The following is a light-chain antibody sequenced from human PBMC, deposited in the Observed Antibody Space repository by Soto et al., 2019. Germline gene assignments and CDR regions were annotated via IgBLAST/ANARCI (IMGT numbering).Light chain of an antibody. CDR3: CSYETSSTYV. Sequence: QSVLTQPASVSGSPGQSITISCTGTSSDVGSYNLVSWYQHHPGKTPKLMIYEGSRRPSGVSNRFSASKSGNTASLTISGLQAEDEAEYYCCSYETSSTYVFGSGTNVTVL. CDR1: SSDVGSYNL. J-gene: IGLJ1*01. V-gene: IGLV2-23*01. CDR2: EGS.